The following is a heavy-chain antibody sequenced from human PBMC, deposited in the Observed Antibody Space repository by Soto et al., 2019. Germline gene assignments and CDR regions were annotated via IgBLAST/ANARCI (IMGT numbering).Heavy chain of an antibody. Sequence: EVQLVESGGGLVQPGGSLRLSCAGSGFTFRSYWMSWVRQAPGKGLEWVANIKQDGSEKYYVDSVKGRFTISRDNAQNSLYLQMNSLRAEDTAVYYCATSMVTYDILTGYEYYFDYWGQGTLVTVSS. CDR1: GFTFRSYW. CDR3: ATSMVTYDILTGYEYYFDY. CDR2: IKQDGSEK. V-gene: IGHV3-7*05. D-gene: IGHD3-9*01. J-gene: IGHJ4*02.